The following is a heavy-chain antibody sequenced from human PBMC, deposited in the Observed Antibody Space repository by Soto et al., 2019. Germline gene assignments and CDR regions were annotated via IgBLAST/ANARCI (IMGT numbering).Heavy chain of an antibody. D-gene: IGHD2-21*02. CDR2: INAGNGNT. V-gene: IGHV1-3*01. CDR1: GYTFTGYA. Sequence: QVQLVQSGAEAKKPGASVKVSCKASGYTFTGYAMHSVRQAPGQRLEWMGWINAGNGNTKYSQKFQGRVTIIRDTSASTACMELSSLRSQDTAVYYSARAVAVTADFDYWGQGTLVTVSS. J-gene: IGHJ4*02. CDR3: ARAVAVTADFDY.